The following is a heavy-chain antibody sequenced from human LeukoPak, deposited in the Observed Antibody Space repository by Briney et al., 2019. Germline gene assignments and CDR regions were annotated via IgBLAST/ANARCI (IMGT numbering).Heavy chain of an antibody. J-gene: IGHJ4*02. CDR3: AMTDDTLIASSY. CDR1: GFSVSAIY. CDR2: IYSAGAS. D-gene: IGHD3-9*01. Sequence: TGGSLRLSCTVSGFSVSAIYLSWVRQVPGKGLQWVSGIYSAGASFHAESLEGRFTVSRDFSKNILYLQMNSLRAEDTGVYYCAMTDDTLIASSYWGQGTSVTVSS. V-gene: IGHV3-53*01.